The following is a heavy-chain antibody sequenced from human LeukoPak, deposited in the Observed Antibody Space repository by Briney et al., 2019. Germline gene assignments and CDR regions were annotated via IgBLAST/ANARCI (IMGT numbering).Heavy chain of an antibody. CDR3: ARTSLGQLHSSSWSLPNEYYYYGMDV. CDR1: GSTLTELS. D-gene: IGHD6-13*01. V-gene: IGHV1-18*01. Sequence: ASVKVSSKVHGSTLTELSMHWVRQAPGKGLEWMGWISAYNGNTNYAQKLQGRVTMTTDTSTSTAYMELRSLRSDDTAVYYCARTSLGQLHSSSWSLPNEYYYYGMDVWGQGTTVTVSS. CDR2: ISAYNGNT. J-gene: IGHJ6*02.